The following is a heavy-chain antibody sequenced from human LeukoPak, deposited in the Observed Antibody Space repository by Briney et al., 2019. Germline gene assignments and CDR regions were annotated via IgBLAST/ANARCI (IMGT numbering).Heavy chain of an antibody. D-gene: IGHD2-15*01. V-gene: IGHV3-23*01. Sequence: FXXXDHAMSWVRQAPGXGLEWVSAISGSGGSTYYTNSVKGRFTISRDNSKNTLYLQMNSLRAEDTAVYYXXKXXVXVAXXDVWGKGTTVTVSS. J-gene: IGHJ6*04. CDR1: FXXXDHA. CDR2: ISGSGGST. CDR3: XKXXVXVAXXDV.